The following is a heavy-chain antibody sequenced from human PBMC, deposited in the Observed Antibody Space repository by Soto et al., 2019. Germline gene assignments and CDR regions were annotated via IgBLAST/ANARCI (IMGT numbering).Heavy chain of an antibody. Sequence: EVQLVESGGGLVKPGGSLRLSCAASGFTFSSYSMNWVRQAPGKGLEWVSSISSSSNYIYYADSVKGRFTISRDNAKNSLYLQMNSLRAEDTAVYYCARVKDVSGWPIDYWGQGTLVTVSS. CDR1: GFTFSSYS. J-gene: IGHJ4*02. CDR3: ARVKDVSGWPIDY. V-gene: IGHV3-21*01. CDR2: ISSSSNYI. D-gene: IGHD6-19*01.